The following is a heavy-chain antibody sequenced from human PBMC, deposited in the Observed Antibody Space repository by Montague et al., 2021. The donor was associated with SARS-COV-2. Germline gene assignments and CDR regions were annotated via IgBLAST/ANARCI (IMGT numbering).Heavy chain of an antibody. V-gene: IGHV4-59*01. CDR3: AREDRWNWFDP. CDR1: GGSINSDY. J-gene: IGHJ5*02. CDR2: IYYRGST. Sequence: SETLSLTCTVSGGSINSDYWSWIRQPPGKGLEWIGYIYYRGSTNYNPSLKSRVTISVDTSKNQFSRKLISVTAADTAVYYCAREDRWNWFDPWGQGILVTVSS. D-gene: IGHD5-24*01.